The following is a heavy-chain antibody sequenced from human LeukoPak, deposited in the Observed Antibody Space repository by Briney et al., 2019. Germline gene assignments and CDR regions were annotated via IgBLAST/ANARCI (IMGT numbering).Heavy chain of an antibody. V-gene: IGHV3-48*02. Sequence: GGSLRLSCEASGFTFSDYSMDWVRLAPGKGLEWVSYIMTDSSTIYYADSVKGRFTISRDNAKNSLYLQMNSLRDDDTAVYYCARGGYDILTGYQYYFDYWGQGTLVTVSS. CDR3: ARGGYDILTGYQYYFDY. CDR1: GFTFSDYS. D-gene: IGHD3-9*01. J-gene: IGHJ4*02. CDR2: IMTDSSTI.